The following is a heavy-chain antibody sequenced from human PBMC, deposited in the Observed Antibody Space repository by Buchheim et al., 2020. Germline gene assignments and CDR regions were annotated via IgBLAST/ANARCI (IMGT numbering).Heavy chain of an antibody. CDR1: GFTFITYG. CDR3: ARDPPYYYGMDV. CDR2: IFYDGSNQ. J-gene: IGHJ6*02. Sequence: QVQLVESGGGVVQPGRSLRLSCTASGFTFITYGMHWVRQAPGKGLEWVAVIFYDGSNQFYADSVKGRFTISRDNSKNTLYLQMNSLRAEDTAVYYCARDPPYYYGMDVWGQGTT. V-gene: IGHV3-33*08.